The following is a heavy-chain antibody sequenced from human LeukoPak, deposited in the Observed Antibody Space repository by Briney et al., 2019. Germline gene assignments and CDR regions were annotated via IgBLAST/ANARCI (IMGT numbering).Heavy chain of an antibody. CDR2: INGDGSST. V-gene: IGHV3-74*01. D-gene: IGHD6-19*01. J-gene: IGHJ4*02. CDR1: GFTFSSYA. CDR3: ASDKAGTAVAV. Sequence: QPGGSLRLSCAASGFTFSSYAMSWVRQAPGKGLVWVSRINGDGSSTSYADSVKGRFTISRDNAKNTLYLQMNSLRAEDTAVYYCASDKAGTAVAVWGQGTLVTVSS.